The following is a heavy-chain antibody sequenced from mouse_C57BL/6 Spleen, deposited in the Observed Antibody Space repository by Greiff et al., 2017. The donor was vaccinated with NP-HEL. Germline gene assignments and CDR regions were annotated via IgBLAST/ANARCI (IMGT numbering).Heavy chain of an antibody. V-gene: IGHV1-80*01. D-gene: IGHD1-1*01. CDR2: IYPGVGDT. CDR3: ARSYYDGYYYAMDY. Sequence: VQLVESGAELVKPGASVKISCKASGYAFRSYWMKWVKQRPGKGLEWIGQIYPGVGDTNYNGKFKGKATLTADKSSSTAYMQRSSLTSEDSAVYFCARSYYDGYYYAMDYWGQGTSGTVSS. J-gene: IGHJ4*01. CDR1: GYAFRSYW.